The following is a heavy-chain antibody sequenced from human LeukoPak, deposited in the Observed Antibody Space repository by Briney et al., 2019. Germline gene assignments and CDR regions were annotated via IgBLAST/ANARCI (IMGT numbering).Heavy chain of an antibody. CDR2: IYYSGST. CDR1: GGSISSGGYY. CDR3: ARLDSGELQFDY. Sequence: SQTLSLTCTVSGGSISSGGYYWSWIRQHPGKGLEWIGYIYYSGSTYYNPSLKSRVTISVDTSKNQFSLKLSSVTAADTAVYYCARLDSGELQFDYWAREPWSPSPQ. D-gene: IGHD1-26*01. J-gene: IGHJ4*02. V-gene: IGHV4-31*03.